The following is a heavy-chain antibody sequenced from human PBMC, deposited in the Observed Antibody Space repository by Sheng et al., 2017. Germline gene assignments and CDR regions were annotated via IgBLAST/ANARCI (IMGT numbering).Heavy chain of an antibody. J-gene: IGHJ4*02. Sequence: QVQLVESGGGVVQPGRSLRLSCAASGFTFSSYGMHWVRQAPGKGLEWVAVIWYDGSNKYYADSVKGRFTISRDNSKNTLYLQMNSLRAEDTAVYYCARGDSGYPFDYWGQGTLVTVSS. CDR3: ARGDSGYPFDY. V-gene: IGHV3-33*01. CDR1: GFTFSSYG. D-gene: IGHD5-12*01. CDR2: IWYDGSNK.